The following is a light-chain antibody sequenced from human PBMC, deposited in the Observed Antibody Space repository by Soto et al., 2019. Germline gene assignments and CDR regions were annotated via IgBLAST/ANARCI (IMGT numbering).Light chain of an antibody. CDR1: ASISSW. V-gene: IGKV1-5*01. CDR3: LQHNSYPPT. J-gene: IGKJ4*01. Sequence: DIQMTQSPSTLSASVGDSVTITCRASASISSWLAWYQQQPGKAPKLLIYDASSLQSGVPSRFSGSGSGTEFTLTISSLQPEDFATYYCLQHNSYPPTFGGGTKVDIK. CDR2: DAS.